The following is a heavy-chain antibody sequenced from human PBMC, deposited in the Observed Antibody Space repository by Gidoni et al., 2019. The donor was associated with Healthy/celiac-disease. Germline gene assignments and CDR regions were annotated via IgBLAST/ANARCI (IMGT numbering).Heavy chain of an antibody. CDR1: GGSFSGYS. D-gene: IGHD3-3*01. CDR2: INHSGST. J-gene: IGHJ4*02. CDR3: ARGQGRRDEFWSGLGGGRNFDY. Sequence: QVQLQQWGAGLLKPSETLSLTCAVYGGSFSGYSCSWIRQPPGKGLEWIGEINHSGSTNYNPSLKSRVTISVDTSKNQFSRKLSSVTAADTAVYYCARGQGRRDEFWSGLGGGRNFDYWGQGTLVTVSS. V-gene: IGHV4-34*01.